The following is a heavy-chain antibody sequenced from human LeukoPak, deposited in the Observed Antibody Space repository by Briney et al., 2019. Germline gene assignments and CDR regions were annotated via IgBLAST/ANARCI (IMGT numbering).Heavy chain of an antibody. J-gene: IGHJ4*02. D-gene: IGHD2-8*01. CDR1: GFTFSSYV. Sequence: QSGGSLRLSCAASGFTFSSYVMSWVRQAPGKGLEWVSAISGSGGSTYYADSVKGRLTISRDNAKNSLYLQMNSLRAEDTAVYYCAKVVGVWQFDYWGQGTLVTVSS. CDR3: AKVVGVWQFDY. CDR2: ISGSGGST. V-gene: IGHV3-23*01.